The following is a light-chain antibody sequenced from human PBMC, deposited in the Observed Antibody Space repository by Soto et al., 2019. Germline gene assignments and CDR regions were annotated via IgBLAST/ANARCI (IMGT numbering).Light chain of an antibody. CDR2: EGN. CDR3: CSYAGGSTVV. CDR1: SSDVGSYNL. V-gene: IGLV2-23*01. Sequence: QSALTQPASVSGSPGQSITISCTGTSSDVGSYNLVSWYQQHPGKAPKLMIYEGNKRPSGVSNRFSGSKSGNTASLTISGLQAEDEADYYCCSYAGGSTVVFGGGTQLTVL. J-gene: IGLJ2*01.